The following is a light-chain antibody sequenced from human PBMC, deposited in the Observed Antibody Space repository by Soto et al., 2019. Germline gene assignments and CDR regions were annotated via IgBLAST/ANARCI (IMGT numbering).Light chain of an antibody. Sequence: DIQLTQSPSSLSASVGDRVTITCRASQNIDMYLSWYQQKPGRAPKLLIYAASTLQNGAPSRFSGSGSGTHFSLTISGLQPEDFATYYCQQSYSSPPLTFGAGTKVEIK. CDR1: QNIDMY. V-gene: IGKV1-39*01. J-gene: IGKJ4*01. CDR2: AAS. CDR3: QQSYSSPPLT.